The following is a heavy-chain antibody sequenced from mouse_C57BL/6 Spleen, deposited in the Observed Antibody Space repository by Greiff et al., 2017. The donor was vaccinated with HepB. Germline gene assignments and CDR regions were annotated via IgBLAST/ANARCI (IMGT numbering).Heavy chain of an antibody. CDR1: GFTFSDYG. Sequence: EVKVVESGGGLVKPGGSLKLSCAASGFTFSDYGMHWVRQAPEKGLEWVAYISSGSSTIYYADTVTGRFTISRDNAKNTLFLQLTSLRSDDTAMYYCARGGYYYGRKDYYAMDYWGQGTSVTVSS. CDR3: ARGGYYYGRKDYYAMDY. J-gene: IGHJ4*01. D-gene: IGHD1-1*01. V-gene: IGHV5-17*01. CDR2: ISSGSSTI.